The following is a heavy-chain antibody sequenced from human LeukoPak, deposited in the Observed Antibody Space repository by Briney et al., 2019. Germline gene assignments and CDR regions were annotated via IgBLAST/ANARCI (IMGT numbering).Heavy chain of an antibody. CDR2: INHSGST. CDR1: GGSFSGYY. CDR3: ARDGDYYDSSGSFDY. Sequence: PSETLSLTCAVYGGSFSGYYWSWVRQPPGKGLEWIGEINHSGSTNYNPSLKSRVTISVDTSKNQFSLKLSSVTAADTAVYYCARDGDYYDSSGSFDYWGQGTLVTVSS. J-gene: IGHJ4*02. V-gene: IGHV4-34*01. D-gene: IGHD3-22*01.